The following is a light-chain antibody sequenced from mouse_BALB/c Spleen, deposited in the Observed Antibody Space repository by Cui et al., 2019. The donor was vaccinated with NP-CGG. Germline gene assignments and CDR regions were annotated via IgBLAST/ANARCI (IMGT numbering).Light chain of an antibody. CDR2: GTN. J-gene: IGLJ1*01. CDR3: ALWYSNHWV. V-gene: IGLV1*01. CDR1: TGAVTTSNY. Sequence: QAVVTQESALTTSLGETVTLTCRSSTGAVTTSNYANWVQEKPDHLFTGLIGGTNNRAPGVPARFSGSLIGDKAALTITGARTEDEAIYFCALWYSNHWVFGGGTKLTVL.